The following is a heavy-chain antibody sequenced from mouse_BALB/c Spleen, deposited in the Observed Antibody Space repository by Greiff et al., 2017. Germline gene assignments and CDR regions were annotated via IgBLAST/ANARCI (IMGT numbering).Heavy chain of an antibody. CDR1: GFTFSSYG. Sequence: EVQVVESGGGLVQPGGSLKLSCAASGFTFSSYGMSWVRQTPDKRLELVATINSNGGSTYYPDSVKGRFTISRDNAKNTLYLQMSSLKSEDTAMYYCAREELPYYAMDYWGQGTSVTVSS. D-gene: IGHD1-1*01. CDR2: INSNGGST. J-gene: IGHJ4*01. CDR3: AREELPYYAMDY. V-gene: IGHV5-6-3*01.